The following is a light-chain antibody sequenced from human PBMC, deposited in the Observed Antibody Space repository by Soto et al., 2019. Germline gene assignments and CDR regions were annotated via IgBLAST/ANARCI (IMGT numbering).Light chain of an antibody. CDR3: MQGKHWPPYT. V-gene: IGKV2-30*02. Sequence: DVVMTQSPLSLPVTVGQPASISCRSSQSLIHSDGNTYLNWFLQRPGQSPRRLIYQVSKRDSGVLDRLSGSGSGTDCTLTISRVEAEDVGVYYCMQGKHWPPYTFGQGTKLEIK. CDR1: QSLIHSDGNTY. CDR2: QVS. J-gene: IGKJ2*01.